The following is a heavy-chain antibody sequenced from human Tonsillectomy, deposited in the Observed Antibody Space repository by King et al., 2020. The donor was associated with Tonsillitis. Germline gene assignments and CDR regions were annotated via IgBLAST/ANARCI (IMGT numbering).Heavy chain of an antibody. J-gene: IGHJ6*01. CDR1: GYIFTSNY. CDR2: IHPGAGTT. V-gene: IGHV1-46*01. D-gene: IGHD3-10*01. CDR3: ARADGQRISVFRAVSHGMDV. Sequence: VQLVESGAEVKKPGASVKVSCKASGYIFTSNYIHWVRQAPGQGLEWMGIIHPGAGTTNIAQKFQGRVTMSRETSTSTVYMELTSLRFEDTAVYYCARADGQRISVFRAVSHGMDVWGQGTTVIVST.